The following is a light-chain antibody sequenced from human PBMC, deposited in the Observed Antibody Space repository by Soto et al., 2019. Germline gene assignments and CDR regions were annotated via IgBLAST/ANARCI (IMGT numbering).Light chain of an antibody. CDR2: GAS. V-gene: IGKV3-20*01. Sequence: IGLTQSPGTLTLSPGERATLFCRAIQIVSNNYLAWYQQRHGQAPRLLTYGASSMSIGIPDRFSGSGSGTDFTLTINRLQPEDFAVYYCQQYCNSPWTFGQGTKVEIK. J-gene: IGKJ1*01. CDR3: QQYCNSPWT. CDR1: QIVSNNY.